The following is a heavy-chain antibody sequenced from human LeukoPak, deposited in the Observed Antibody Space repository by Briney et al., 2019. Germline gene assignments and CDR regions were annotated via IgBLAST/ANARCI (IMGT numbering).Heavy chain of an antibody. J-gene: IGHJ5*02. CDR3: ARGRLVVPAAPFDP. CDR1: GYTFTGYY. CDR2: INPNNGGT. D-gene: IGHD2-2*01. V-gene: IGHV1-2*02. Sequence: ASVKVSCKASGYTFTGYYMHWVRQAPGQGLEWMGWINPNNGGTSYAQKFQGRVTMTRNTSISTAYMELSSLRSEDTAVYYCARGRLVVPAAPFDPWGQGTLVTVSS.